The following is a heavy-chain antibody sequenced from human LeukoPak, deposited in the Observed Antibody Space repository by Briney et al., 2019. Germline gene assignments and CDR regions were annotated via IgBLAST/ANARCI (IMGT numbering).Heavy chain of an antibody. J-gene: IGHJ4*02. CDR2: IYTSGST. CDR3: AKEGAAPGPDFDY. V-gene: IGHV4-4*07. Sequence: SETLSLTCTVSGGSISSYYWSWIRQPAGKGLEWIGRIYTSGSTNYNPSLKSRVTMSVDTSKNQFSLNLKSVTAADTAVYYCAKEGAAPGPDFDYWGQGILVIVSS. D-gene: IGHD6-13*01. CDR1: GGSISSYY.